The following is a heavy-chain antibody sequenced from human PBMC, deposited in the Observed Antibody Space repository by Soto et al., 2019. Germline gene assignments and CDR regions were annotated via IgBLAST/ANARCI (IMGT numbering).Heavy chain of an antibody. CDR2: VSFDGTNQ. D-gene: IGHD2-21*02. Sequence: GSLRLSCAASGFTFSNSGMHWVRQTPGKGLEWVALVSFDGTNQYYADSVKGRFAISRDNFKNTLFLQMHSLRAEDTALYYCARTLHGDSTGAFDYWGLGT. V-gene: IGHV3-30*03. CDR1: GFTFSNSG. J-gene: IGHJ4*02. CDR3: ARTLHGDSTGAFDY.